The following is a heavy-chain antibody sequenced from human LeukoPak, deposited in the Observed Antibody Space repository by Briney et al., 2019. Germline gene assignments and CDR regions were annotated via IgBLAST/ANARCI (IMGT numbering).Heavy chain of an antibody. D-gene: IGHD3-10*01. V-gene: IGHV3-30*02. Sequence: GGSLRLSCAASGFSFSSYAMHWVRQAPGKGLEWVAFIRYDGSNKYYADSVKGRFTISRDNSKNTLYLQMNSLRAEDTAVYYCAKSRTLLWFGELSYDYWGQGTLVTVSS. J-gene: IGHJ4*02. CDR2: IRYDGSNK. CDR3: AKSRTLLWFGELSYDY. CDR1: GFSFSSYA.